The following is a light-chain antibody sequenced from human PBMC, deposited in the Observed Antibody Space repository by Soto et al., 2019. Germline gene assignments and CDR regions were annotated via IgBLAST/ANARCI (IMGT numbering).Light chain of an antibody. CDR3: SSFVGSPVV. J-gene: IGLJ2*01. CDR2: EVS. CDR1: SSDVGDYNY. Sequence: QSATTQPPSASGSPGQSVTIPCTGTSSDVGDYNYVSWYQQHPGKVPKLLIYEVSKRPSGVPDRFSGSKSGNTASLTVSGLQAEDEADYYCSSFVGSPVVFGGGTKLTVL. V-gene: IGLV2-8*01.